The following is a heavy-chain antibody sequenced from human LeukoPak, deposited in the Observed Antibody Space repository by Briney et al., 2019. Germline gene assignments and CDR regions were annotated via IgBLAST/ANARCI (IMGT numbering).Heavy chain of an antibody. CDR2: INPSSGGT. Sequence: ASVKVSCKASGYTFTGYYMQWVRQAPGQGLEWMGWINPSSGGTNYAQKFQGRVTMTRDTSISTAYMELSRLRSDDTAVYYCARDYMVGATSGFGYWGQGTLVTVSS. V-gene: IGHV1-2*02. J-gene: IGHJ4*02. D-gene: IGHD1-26*01. CDR1: GYTFTGYY. CDR3: ARDYMVGATSGFGY.